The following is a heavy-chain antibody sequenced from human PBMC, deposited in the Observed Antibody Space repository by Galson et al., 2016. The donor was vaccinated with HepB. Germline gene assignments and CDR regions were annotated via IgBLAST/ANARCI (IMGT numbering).Heavy chain of an antibody. D-gene: IGHD3-16*01. J-gene: IGHJ4*02. Sequence: SVKVSCKASGYTFSNYAIHWVRQAPGQRPEWMGWINTGNGFTKYSQRFQGRVTITTDTSATIAYMELSSLRSEDTAVYYCARDFFPMITFGVAGELFDYWGQGTLVTVSS. CDR3: ARDFFPMITFGVAGELFDY. V-gene: IGHV1-3*04. CDR2: INTGNGFT. CDR1: GYTFSNYA.